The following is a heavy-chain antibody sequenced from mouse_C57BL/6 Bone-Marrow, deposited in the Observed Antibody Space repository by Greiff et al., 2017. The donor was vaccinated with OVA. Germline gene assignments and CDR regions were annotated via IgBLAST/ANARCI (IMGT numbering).Heavy chain of an antibody. CDR3: AREEENLRGAY. V-gene: IGHV1-64*01. D-gene: IGHD1-1*01. CDR1: GYTFTSYW. CDR2: IHPNSGST. Sequence: VQLQQPGAELVKPGASVKLSCKASGYTFTSYWMHWVKQRPGQGLEWIGMIHPNSGSTNYNEKFKSKATLTVDKSSSTAYMQLSSLTSEDSAVYYCAREEENLRGAYWGQGTLVTVSA. J-gene: IGHJ3*01.